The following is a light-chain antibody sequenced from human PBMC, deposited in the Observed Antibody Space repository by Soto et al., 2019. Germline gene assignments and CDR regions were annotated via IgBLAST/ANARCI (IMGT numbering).Light chain of an antibody. CDR2: AAS. J-gene: IGKJ3*01. CDR3: QQSYSSPLT. V-gene: IGKV1-39*01. Sequence: DIPMTQSPSSLSASVGDRVTITCRASQSISSYLNWYQQKPGKAPNLLIYAASSLQSGVPSKFSGSGAGTDFTLTISRLQPEDFATYYCQQSYSSPLTFGPGTKVDIK. CDR1: QSISSY.